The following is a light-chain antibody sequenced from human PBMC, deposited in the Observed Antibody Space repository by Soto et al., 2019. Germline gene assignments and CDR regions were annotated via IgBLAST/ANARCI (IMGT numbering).Light chain of an antibody. CDR3: QQVNSYPIT. V-gene: IGKV1-9*01. CDR2: AAS. Sequence: DIHLTQSPSFLSACVGDRVIITCRASQGISNSLAWYQQKPGKAPKLLIYAASTLQSGVPSRFSGSGSGTELTLTISSLQPEDVATYYCQQVNSYPITFGQGTRLEIK. CDR1: QGISNS. J-gene: IGKJ5*01.